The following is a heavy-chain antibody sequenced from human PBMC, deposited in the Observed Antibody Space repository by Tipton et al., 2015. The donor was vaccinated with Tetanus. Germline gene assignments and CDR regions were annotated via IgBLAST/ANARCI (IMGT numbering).Heavy chain of an antibody. CDR1: GGSTHRYY. J-gene: IGHJ3*02. Sequence: TLSLTCTVSGGSTHRYYWRWLRQSAGKGLEWIGRIYSGGSTNYNPSLKSRVNMSMDTSKNQLSLKLNSVTVADAAVYFCARVLRYSTSGGWDDAFDIWGQGTKGTVSS. V-gene: IGHV4-4*07. CDR3: ARVLRYSTSGGWDDAFDI. D-gene: IGHD2-15*01. CDR2: IYSGGST.